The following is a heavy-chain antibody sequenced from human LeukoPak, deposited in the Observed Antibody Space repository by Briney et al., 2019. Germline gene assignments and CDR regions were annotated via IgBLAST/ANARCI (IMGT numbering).Heavy chain of an antibody. V-gene: IGHV1-2*02. CDR1: GDTFTGSF. CDR2: ISSNTGGT. Sequence: SSVEVFCKTSGDTFTGSFVHWMRQAPGRGLEWMGWISSNTGGTLFAQKFPSRLTMTRDTTISTAYRKLSSLRSDDTAVYYCARADPVSYLGQGTQVTVSS. J-gene: IGHJ4*02. CDR3: ARADPVSY.